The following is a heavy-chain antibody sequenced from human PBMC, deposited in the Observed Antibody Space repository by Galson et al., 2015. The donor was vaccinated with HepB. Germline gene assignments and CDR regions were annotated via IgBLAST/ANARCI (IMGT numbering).Heavy chain of an antibody. CDR1: GFTFSSYS. J-gene: IGHJ3*02. CDR3: ARAAGSSGWYFGRAFDI. CDR2: ISSSSSTI. V-gene: IGHV3-48*04. D-gene: IGHD6-19*01. Sequence: SLRLSCAASGFTFSSYSMNWVRQAPGKGLEWVSYISSSSSTIYYADSVKGRFTISRDNAKNSLYLQMNSLRAEDTAVYYCARAAGSSGWYFGRAFDIWGQGTMVTVSS.